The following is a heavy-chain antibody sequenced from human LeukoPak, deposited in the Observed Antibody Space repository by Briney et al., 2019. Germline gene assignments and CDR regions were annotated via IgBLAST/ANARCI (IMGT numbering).Heavy chain of an antibody. J-gene: IGHJ4*02. D-gene: IGHD1-14*01. V-gene: IGHV3-21*01. CDR1: GFTFSSYS. CDR2: ISSSSSYI. Sequence: GGSLRLSCAASGFTFSSYSMNWVRQAPGKGLEWVSSISSSSSYIYYADSVKGRFTISRDNAKNSQYLQMNSLRAEDTAVYYCARGGGGMADYWGQGTLVTVSS. CDR3: ARGGGGMADY.